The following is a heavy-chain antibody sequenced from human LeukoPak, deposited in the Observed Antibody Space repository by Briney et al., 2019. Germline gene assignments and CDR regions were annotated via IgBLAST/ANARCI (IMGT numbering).Heavy chain of an antibody. Sequence: GGSLRLSCAASGFDFSDHYMDWVRQAPGKGLEWVGRIRNRVQRYITEYAASVKGRFSISRDDSKNSLYLQMNSLKNEDTAVYYCTRLGAYHGNYYMDDWGKGSTVIVSS. J-gene: IGHJ6*03. D-gene: IGHD1-1*01. CDR3: TRLGAYHGNYYMDD. CDR2: IRNRVQRYIT. V-gene: IGHV3-72*01. CDR1: GFDFSDHY.